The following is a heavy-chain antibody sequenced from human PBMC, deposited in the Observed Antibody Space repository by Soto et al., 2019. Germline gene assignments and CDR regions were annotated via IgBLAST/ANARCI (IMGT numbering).Heavy chain of an antibody. CDR1: GGSFSDHY. CDR3: ASGSCMGVLIQRDAPGRFLFDS. D-gene: IGHD1-26*01. Sequence: QVQLQQWGAGLLKPSETLSLTCAVYGGSFSDHYWSWIRQPPGKGLEWLGEVNHRGSTNYNPSLKRRVNRPADTSQSQFSLNLTSVTAADAALYYFASGSCMGVLIQRDAPGRFLFDSWGQGTLVTVSS. V-gene: IGHV4-34*01. J-gene: IGHJ4*02. CDR2: VNHRGST.